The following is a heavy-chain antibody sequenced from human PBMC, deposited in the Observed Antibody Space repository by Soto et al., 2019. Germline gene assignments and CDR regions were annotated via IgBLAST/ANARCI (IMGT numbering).Heavy chain of an antibody. CDR3: ARTVTTVHKIRYYYYYMDV. CDR1: GGSFSGYY. Sequence: SETLSLTCAVYGGSFSGYYWSWIRQPPGKGLEWIGEINHSGSTNYNPSLKSRVTISVDTSKNQFSLKLSSVTAADTAVYYCARTVTTVHKIRYYYYYMDVWGKGTTVTVSS. J-gene: IGHJ6*03. CDR2: INHSGST. D-gene: IGHD4-17*01. V-gene: IGHV4-34*01.